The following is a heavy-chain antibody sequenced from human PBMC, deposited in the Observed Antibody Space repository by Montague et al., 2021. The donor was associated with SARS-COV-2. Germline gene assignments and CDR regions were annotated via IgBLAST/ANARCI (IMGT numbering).Heavy chain of an antibody. J-gene: IGHJ4*02. V-gene: IGHV4-34*01. CDR1: GGSFSDYH. CDR3: ARGAPGY. D-gene: IGHD1-1*01. CDR2: INYGGST. Sequence: ESLSLTYAVYGGSFSDYHWTWIRQSPGGGLEWIGQINYGGSTKYNPSLRSRVTISIDTSKNQFSLKLTSVTAADTAVYYCARGAPGYWGQGTLVTVSS.